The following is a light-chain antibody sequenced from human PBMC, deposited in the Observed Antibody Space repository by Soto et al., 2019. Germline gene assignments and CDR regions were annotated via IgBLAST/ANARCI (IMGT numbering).Light chain of an antibody. CDR1: QSLNRD. V-gene: IGKV3-15*01. CDR2: GAS. J-gene: IGKJ1*01. Sequence: IVMTQSPATLSISPGERATLSCRASQSLNRDLAWYQQKPGKSPRLLIFGASIRATGIPARFSGSGSGTEFTLTISSLQSEDCALYYCQQYNNWPGTFGQGTKVEI. CDR3: QQYNNWPGT.